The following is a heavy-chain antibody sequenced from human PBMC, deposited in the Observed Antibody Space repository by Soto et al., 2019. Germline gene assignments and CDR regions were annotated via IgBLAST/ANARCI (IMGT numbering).Heavy chain of an antibody. Sequence: PLEPLSLTCTVSGGSVSSYHWTWIRQSPGKRLEWIGYIYHSGSANYNPTLKSRVTISVDTSKNQFSLELKSVTAADTALYYCARAHHATLILADWGQGTQVTVSS. J-gene: IGHJ1*01. CDR3: ARAHHATLILAD. V-gene: IGHV4-59*02. CDR1: GGSVSSYH. D-gene: IGHD3-22*01. CDR2: IYHSGSA.